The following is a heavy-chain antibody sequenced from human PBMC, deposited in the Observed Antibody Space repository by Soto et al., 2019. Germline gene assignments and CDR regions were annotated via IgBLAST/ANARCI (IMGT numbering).Heavy chain of an antibody. CDR1: GFTFNTYS. CDR3: VRQPPFGIALGGTWKSGDGY. D-gene: IGHD6-13*01. J-gene: IGHJ4*02. CDR2: ITGSGGTT. V-gene: IGHV3-48*02. Sequence: EVQLVESGGGLVQPGGSPRLSCAASGFTFNTYSMNWVRQAPGQGLEWVSYITGSGGTTYYADSVKGRFTISRDNAKSSLYLQMHSLRDEDTAIYYCVRQPPFGIALGGTWKSGDGYWGQGTLVTVSS.